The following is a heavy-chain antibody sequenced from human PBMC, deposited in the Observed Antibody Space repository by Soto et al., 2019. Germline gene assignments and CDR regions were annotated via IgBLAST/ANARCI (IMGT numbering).Heavy chain of an antibody. CDR3: ARDRGCSSSTCYRDFDY. J-gene: IGHJ4*02. V-gene: IGHV3-48*01. D-gene: IGHD2-2*01. Sequence: EVQLVDSGGALVQSGGSLRLSCAASGFTFSDDSMNWVRQAPGQGLEWLSSISSTGATTHYADSVRGRFTISRDSAKKSLYLQMHRLRADDTAVYYCARDRGCSSSTCYRDFDYCGQGSLVTVSS. CDR1: GFTFSDDS. CDR2: ISSTGATT.